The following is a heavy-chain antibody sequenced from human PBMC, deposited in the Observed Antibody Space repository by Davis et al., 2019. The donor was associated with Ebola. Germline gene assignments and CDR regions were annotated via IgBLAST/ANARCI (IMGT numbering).Heavy chain of an antibody. J-gene: IGHJ6*02. CDR1: GGSISSSSYY. CDR3: ARGYSGYGRNYYYYYYGMDV. D-gene: IGHD5-12*01. CDR2: IYYSGST. V-gene: IGHV4-61*01. Sequence: MPSETLSLTCTVSGGSISSSSYYWSWIRQPPGKGLEWIGYIYYSGSTNYNPSLKSRVTISVDTSKNQFSLKLSSVTAADTAVYYCARGYSGYGRNYYYYYYGMDVWGQGTTVTVSS.